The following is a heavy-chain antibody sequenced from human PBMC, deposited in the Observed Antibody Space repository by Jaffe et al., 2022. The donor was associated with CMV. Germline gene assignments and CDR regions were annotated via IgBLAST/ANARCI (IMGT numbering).Heavy chain of an antibody. CDR2: IDPSDSYT. J-gene: IGHJ6*03. D-gene: IGHD6-13*01. Sequence: EVQLVQSGAEVKKPGESLRISCKGSGYSFTSYWISWVRQMPGKGLEWMGRIDPSDSYTNYSPSFQGHVTISADKSISTAYLQWSSLKASDTAMYYCARHPANLTAAGTESDYYYYYMDVWGKGTTVTVSS. CDR3: ARHPANLTAAGTESDYYYYYMDV. V-gene: IGHV5-10-1*03. CDR1: GYSFTSYW.